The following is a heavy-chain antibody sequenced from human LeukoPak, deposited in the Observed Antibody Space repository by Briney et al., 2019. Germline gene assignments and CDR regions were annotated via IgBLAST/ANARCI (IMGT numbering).Heavy chain of an antibody. J-gene: IGHJ4*02. V-gene: IGHV3-30*03. D-gene: IGHD6-13*01. CDR2: ISYDGSNK. CDR3: AREWAPPGIGRYYFDH. CDR1: GFTFSSYG. Sequence: GGSLRLSCAASGFTFSSYGMHWVRQAPGKGLEWVAVISYDGSNKYYADSVKGRFTISRDNSKNTLYLQMNSLRAEDTANYFCAREWAPPGIGRYYFDHWGQGTRVTVSS.